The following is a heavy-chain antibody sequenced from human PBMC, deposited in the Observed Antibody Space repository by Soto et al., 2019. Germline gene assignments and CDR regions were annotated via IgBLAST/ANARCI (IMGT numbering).Heavy chain of an antibody. Sequence: QVQLVQSGAEVKKPGSSVKVSCKASGGTFSSYTISWVRQAPGQGLEWMGRIIPILGIANYAQKFQGRVTITADKSTSTAYMELSSLRSEDTAVYYCARQLWFGPGRERQNWYFDFWGRGTLVTVSS. J-gene: IGHJ2*01. CDR3: ARQLWFGPGRERQNWYFDF. CDR1: GGTFSSYT. CDR2: IIPILGIA. D-gene: IGHD3-10*01. V-gene: IGHV1-69*02.